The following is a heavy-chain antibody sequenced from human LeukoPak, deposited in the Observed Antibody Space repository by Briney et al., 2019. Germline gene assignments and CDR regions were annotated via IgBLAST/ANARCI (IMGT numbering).Heavy chain of an antibody. V-gene: IGHV3-23*01. D-gene: IGHD2-2*01. Sequence: GGSLRLSCAASGFTFSDYAMSWARQAPGKGLEWVSVITGSGDTTYYADSVKDRFTISRDNSKNTLYLQMNSLRVEDTAVYYCAKRGGAYCSSTSCFIDYWGQGTLVTVSS. J-gene: IGHJ4*02. CDR1: GFTFSDYA. CDR3: AKRGGAYCSSTSCFIDY. CDR2: ITGSGDTT.